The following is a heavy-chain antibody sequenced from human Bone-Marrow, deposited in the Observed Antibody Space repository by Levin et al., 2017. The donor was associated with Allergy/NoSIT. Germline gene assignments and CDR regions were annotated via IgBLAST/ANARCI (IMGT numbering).Heavy chain of an antibody. Sequence: KRGESLKISCKVSGYPLSELPMHWVRQAPGKGLEWMGGFDPEEGETIYAQKFQGRVTMTDDTSTDTAYMELSSLRSEDMAVYYCATWTAVAGTYLWAFDVWGQGTMVTVSS. D-gene: IGHD2-15*01. V-gene: IGHV1-24*01. CDR2: FDPEEGET. J-gene: IGHJ3*01. CDR1: GYPLSELP. CDR3: ATWTAVAGTYLWAFDV.